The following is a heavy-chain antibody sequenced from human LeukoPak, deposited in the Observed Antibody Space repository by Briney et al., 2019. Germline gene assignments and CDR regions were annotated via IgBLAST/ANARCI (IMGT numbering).Heavy chain of an antibody. D-gene: IGHD2-21*02. V-gene: IGHV1-69*06. Sequence: SVKVSCKASGGTFSSYAISWVRQAPGQGLEWMGGIIPIFGTANYAQKFQGRVTITADKSTSTAYMELSSLRSEDTAVYYCASSLVVVTAILGIDYWGQGTLVTVSS. CDR2: IIPIFGTA. CDR3: ASSLVVVTAILGIDY. J-gene: IGHJ4*02. CDR1: GGTFSSYA.